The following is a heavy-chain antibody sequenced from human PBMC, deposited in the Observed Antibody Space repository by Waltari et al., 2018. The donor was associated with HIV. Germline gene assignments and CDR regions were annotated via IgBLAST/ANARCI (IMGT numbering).Heavy chain of an antibody. Sequence: QVQLVESGGGVVHPGGSLRLSCAASGFSFSTYGMHWVRQAPGKWVEGMAFISCDRNNEHYARSLKGRFTVSRENSRKRLHRLRDSLRDEETAIYYCAKSLFGVVKYQNRFDDWAQGTLVTVSS. CDR2: ISCDRNNE. CDR1: GFSFSTYG. V-gene: IGHV3-30*18. J-gene: IGHJ4*02. CDR3: AKSLFGVVKYQNRFDD. D-gene: IGHD3-3*01.